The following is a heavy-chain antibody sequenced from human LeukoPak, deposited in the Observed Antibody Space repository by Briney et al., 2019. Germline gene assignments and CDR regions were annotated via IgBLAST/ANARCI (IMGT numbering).Heavy chain of an antibody. CDR2: IKGDGHEK. D-gene: IGHD3-10*01. Sequence: GGSLRLSCAASGFSFSRYLMNWVRQAPGKGLEWVANIKGDGHEKNYVDSVKGRFSISRDNARNSLYLQMDSLRAEDTAVYYCAKEGAYPIITYDSWGQGALVTVSS. CDR1: GFSFSRYL. CDR3: AKEGAYPIITYDS. V-gene: IGHV3-7*01. J-gene: IGHJ5*01.